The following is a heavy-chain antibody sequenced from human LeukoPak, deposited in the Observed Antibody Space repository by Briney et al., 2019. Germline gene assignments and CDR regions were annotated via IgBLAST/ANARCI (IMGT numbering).Heavy chain of an antibody. Sequence: GGSLRLSRTASTLTLNNYWMSWVRQAPGKGLEWVANIKQDGSEKYHVDSVKGRFTISRDNAKNSLYLQMNSLRAEDTAVYYCASRAGYTGSWSAFDYWGQGTLVTVSS. V-gene: IGHV3-7*05. D-gene: IGHD6-13*01. CDR1: TLTLNNYW. CDR3: ASRAGYTGSWSAFDY. J-gene: IGHJ4*02. CDR2: IKQDGSEK.